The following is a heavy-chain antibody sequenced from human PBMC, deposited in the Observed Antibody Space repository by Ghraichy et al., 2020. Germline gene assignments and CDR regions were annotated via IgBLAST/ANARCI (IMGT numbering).Heavy chain of an antibody. D-gene: IGHD2-8*02. J-gene: IGHJ4*02. CDR2: IHYRGST. V-gene: IGHV4-30-4*01. Sequence: SQTLSLTCAVSGGSISSGDNNWSWIRQPPGKGLELIGYIHYRGSTYHNPSLKSRLTISADTSKNQFSLKLSSVTAADTAVYYCASEEIPTGAFYKWGQGILVTVSP. CDR3: ASEEIPTGAFYK. CDR1: GGSISSGDNN.